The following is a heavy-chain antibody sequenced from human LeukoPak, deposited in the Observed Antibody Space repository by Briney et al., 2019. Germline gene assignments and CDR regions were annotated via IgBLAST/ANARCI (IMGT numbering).Heavy chain of an antibody. CDR2: ISSSGNTI. J-gene: IGHJ6*03. Sequence: PGGSLRLSCAASGFTFSDYYMTWIRQAPGKGLEWVLYISSSGNTIYYADSVKGRFTISRDNAKNSLYLQMNSLRAEDTAVYYCARGYSSSSKYQYYYMDVWGKGTTVTVSS. V-gene: IGHV3-11*04. CDR1: GFTFSDYY. D-gene: IGHD6-6*01. CDR3: ARGYSSSSKYQYYYMDV.